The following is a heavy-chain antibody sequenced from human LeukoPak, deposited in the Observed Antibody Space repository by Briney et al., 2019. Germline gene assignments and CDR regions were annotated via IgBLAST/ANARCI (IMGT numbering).Heavy chain of an antibody. V-gene: IGHV3-11*01. CDR3: ARDGWASGGEPSLDAFDI. Sequence: GGSLRLSCAASGFTFSDYYMSWIRQAPGKGLEWVSYISSSGSTIYYADSVKGRFTISRDNAKNSLYLQMNSLRAEDTAVYYCARDGWASGGEPSLDAFDIWGQGTMVTVSS. J-gene: IGHJ3*02. CDR1: GFTFSDYY. CDR2: ISSSGSTI. D-gene: IGHD3-16*01.